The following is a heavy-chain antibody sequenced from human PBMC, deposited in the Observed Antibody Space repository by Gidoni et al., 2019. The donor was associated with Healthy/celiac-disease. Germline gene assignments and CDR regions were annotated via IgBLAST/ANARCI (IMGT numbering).Heavy chain of an antibody. Sequence: QVQLVESGGGVVQPGRSLRLSCAASGFTFSSYGMHWVRQAPGKGLEWVAVIWYDGSNKYYADSVKGRFTISRDNSKNTLYLQMNSLRAEDTAVYYCARDSSGYYAAFDIWGQGTMVTVSS. CDR2: IWYDGSNK. V-gene: IGHV3-33*01. D-gene: IGHD3-22*01. CDR1: GFTFSSYG. J-gene: IGHJ3*02. CDR3: ARDSSGYYAAFDI.